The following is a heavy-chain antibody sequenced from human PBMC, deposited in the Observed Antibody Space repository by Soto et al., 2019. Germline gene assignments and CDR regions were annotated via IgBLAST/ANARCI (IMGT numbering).Heavy chain of an antibody. D-gene: IGHD2-15*01. CDR1: GYTFTSYG. J-gene: IGHJ3*02. Sequence: GSVKVSCKASGYTFTSYGISWVRQAPGQGLEWMGWISAYNGNTNYAQKLQGRVTMTTDTSTSTAYMELRSLRSDDTAVYYCARDIVVVVAATGRAFDIWGQGTMVTVSS. CDR2: ISAYNGNT. CDR3: ARDIVVVVAATGRAFDI. V-gene: IGHV1-18*01.